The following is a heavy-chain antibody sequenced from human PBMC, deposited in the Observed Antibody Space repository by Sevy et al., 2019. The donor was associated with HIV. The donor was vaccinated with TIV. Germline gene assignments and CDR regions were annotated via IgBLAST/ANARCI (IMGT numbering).Heavy chain of an antibody. D-gene: IGHD1-26*01. CDR2: IYYNGPI. Sequence: SETLSLTCTVSGGSMTSLYWNWIRQPPGKGLEWIANIYYNGPINYNPSLKSRVTLSLDTSTNQFSLRLSSVTAADTAMYYCAGENAWGRGYSWGQGTLVTVSS. V-gene: IGHV4-59*08. CDR1: GGSMTSLY. J-gene: IGHJ4*02. CDR3: AGENAWGRGYS.